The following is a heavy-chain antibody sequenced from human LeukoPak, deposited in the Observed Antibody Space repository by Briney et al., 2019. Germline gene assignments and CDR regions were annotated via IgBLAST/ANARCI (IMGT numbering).Heavy chain of an antibody. Sequence: SETLSLTCTVSGGSISSYYWSWIRQPPGKGLEWIGYMYYSGSTNYNPSLKSRVTISVDTSKNQFSLKLSSVTAADTAVYYCARLSDSTYYDSSGYLGYWGQGTLVTVSS. CDR3: ARLSDSTYYDSSGYLGY. V-gene: IGHV4-59*01. D-gene: IGHD3-22*01. CDR2: MYYSGST. J-gene: IGHJ4*02. CDR1: GGSISSYY.